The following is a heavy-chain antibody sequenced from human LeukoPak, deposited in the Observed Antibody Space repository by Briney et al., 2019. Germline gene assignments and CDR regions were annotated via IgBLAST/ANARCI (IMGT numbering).Heavy chain of an antibody. CDR3: ARGKVGARTYSFDY. D-gene: IGHD1-26*01. V-gene: IGHV1-69*05. Sequence: SVKVSCKASGYTFTSYGTSWVRQAPGQGLEWMGGILPICGTPNYAQKFQGRVTISTDESTSTAYMELSSLRSEDTALYYCARGKVGARTYSFDYWGQGTLVTVSS. CDR1: GYTFTSYG. J-gene: IGHJ4*02. CDR2: ILPICGTP.